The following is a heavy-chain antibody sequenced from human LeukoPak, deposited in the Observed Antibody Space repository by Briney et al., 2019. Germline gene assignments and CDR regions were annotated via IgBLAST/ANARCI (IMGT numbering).Heavy chain of an antibody. CDR3: ARGPPTYYYYMDV. J-gene: IGHJ6*03. CDR2: INHSGST. CDR1: GGSFSAYC. Sequence: SETLSLTCAVYGGSFSAYCWSWIRQPPGKGLEWIGEINHSGSTNYNPSLKSRVTISIDASKNQSSLKLSSVTAADTAVYYCARGPPTYYYYMDVWGKGTTVTVSS. D-gene: IGHD4-17*01. V-gene: IGHV4-34*01.